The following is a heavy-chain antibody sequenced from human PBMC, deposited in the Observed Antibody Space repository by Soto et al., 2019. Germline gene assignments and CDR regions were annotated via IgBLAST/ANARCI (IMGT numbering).Heavy chain of an antibody. Sequence: PGGSLRLSCAASGFTFSSYAVNWVRQAPGKGLEWVSGMSASGGSTAYADSVRGRFTISRDNSQNTLYLQMNSLRAEDTAVYYCEKEKISTSCCNWFEPWGQGTLVTVSS. D-gene: IGHD2-2*01. V-gene: IGHV3-23*01. CDR2: MSASGGST. J-gene: IGHJ5*02. CDR1: GFTFSSYA. CDR3: EKEKISTSCCNWFEP.